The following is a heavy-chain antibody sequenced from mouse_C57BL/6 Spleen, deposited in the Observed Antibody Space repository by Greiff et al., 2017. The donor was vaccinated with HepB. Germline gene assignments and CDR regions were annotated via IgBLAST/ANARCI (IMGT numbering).Heavy chain of an antibody. CDR1: GFTFSSYG. J-gene: IGHJ4*01. CDR3: ARSLYYDYDVEAMDY. Sequence: EVQVVESGGDLVKPGGSLKLSCAASGFTFSSYGMSWVRQTPDKRLEWVATISSGGSYTYYPDSVKGRFTISRDNAKNTLYLQMSSLKSEDTAMYYCARSLYYDYDVEAMDYWGQGTSVTVSS. V-gene: IGHV5-6*01. D-gene: IGHD2-4*01. CDR2: ISSGGSYT.